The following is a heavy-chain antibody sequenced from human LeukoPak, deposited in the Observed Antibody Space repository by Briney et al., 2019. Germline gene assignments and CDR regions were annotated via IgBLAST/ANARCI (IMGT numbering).Heavy chain of an antibody. Sequence: PSETLSLTCAVYGGSFSGYYWSWIRQPPGKGLEWIGEINHSGSTNYNPSLKSRVTISVDTSKNQFSLKLSSVTAADTAVYYCARGGRWLPRLNFDYWGQGTLVTVSS. CDR1: GGSFSGYY. V-gene: IGHV4-34*01. J-gene: IGHJ4*02. CDR3: ARGGRWLPRLNFDY. D-gene: IGHD5-24*01. CDR2: INHSGST.